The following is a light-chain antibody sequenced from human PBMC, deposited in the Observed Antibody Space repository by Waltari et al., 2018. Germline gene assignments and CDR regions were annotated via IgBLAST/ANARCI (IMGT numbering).Light chain of an antibody. CDR2: DNN. CDR3: GTWDTDLSVV. Sequence: QSVLTQPPSVSAAPGQQVTISCSGTGSNIGHNFVSWYQQLPGTAPKLLIYDNNKRPSGIPDRFSGSKSGTSATLGITGLQTGDEADYYCGTWDTDLSVVFGGGTKLTVL. CDR1: GSNIGHNF. J-gene: IGLJ2*01. V-gene: IGLV1-51*01.